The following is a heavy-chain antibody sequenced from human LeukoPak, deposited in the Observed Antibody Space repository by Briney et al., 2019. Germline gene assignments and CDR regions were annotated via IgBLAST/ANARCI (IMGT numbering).Heavy chain of an antibody. CDR1: GFTFSSYG. CDR3: ARWSCDH. CDR2: IWYDGSEK. Sequence: GTSLRLSCAASGFTFSSYGMHWVRQAPGKGLEWVAVIWYDGSEKYYADSVKGRFTISRDNSKNTLFLQMSSLTAEDTAVYYCARWSCDHWGQGTLVTVSS. J-gene: IGHJ5*02. V-gene: IGHV3-33*01.